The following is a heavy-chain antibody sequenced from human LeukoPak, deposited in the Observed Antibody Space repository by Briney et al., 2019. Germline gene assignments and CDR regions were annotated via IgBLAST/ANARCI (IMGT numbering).Heavy chain of an antibody. CDR1: GYTFTSYY. D-gene: IGHD4-23*01. CDR3: ARDNPVEDTASGWWFDP. V-gene: IGHV1-46*01. J-gene: IGHJ5*02. Sequence: ASVKVSCKASGYTFTSYYMHWVRQAPGQGLEWMGIINPSGGSTSYAQKFQGRVTMTRDMSTSTDYMELSSLRSEDTAVYYCARDNPVEDTASGWWFDPWGQGTLVTVSS. CDR2: INPSGGST.